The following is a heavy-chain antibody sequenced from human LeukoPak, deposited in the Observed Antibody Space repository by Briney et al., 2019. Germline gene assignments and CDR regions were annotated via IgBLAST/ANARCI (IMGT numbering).Heavy chain of an antibody. CDR3: ARDRELWFGELLSSIIDY. Sequence: ASVKVSCKASGYTFTGYYMHLVRQAHGQGLEWMGRINPNSGGTNYAQKFQGRVTMTRDTSISTAYMELSRLRSDDTAVYYSARDRELWFGELLSSIIDYWGQGTLVTVSS. CDR1: GYTFTGYY. D-gene: IGHD3-10*01. J-gene: IGHJ4*02. CDR2: INPNSGGT. V-gene: IGHV1-2*06.